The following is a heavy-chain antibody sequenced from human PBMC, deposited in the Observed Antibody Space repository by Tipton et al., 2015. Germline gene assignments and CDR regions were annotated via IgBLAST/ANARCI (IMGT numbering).Heavy chain of an antibody. CDR1: GFTVSSNY. CDR2: IYSGGST. V-gene: IGHV3-53*01. J-gene: IGHJ4*02. CDR3: ARAGSFRFDY. D-gene: IGHD3-10*01. Sequence: SLRLSCAASGFTVSSNYMSWVRQAPGKGLEWVSVIYSGGSTYYADSVKGRFTISRDNAKNTLYLQMNSLGGEDTAVYYCARAGSFRFDYWGLGTLVTVSP.